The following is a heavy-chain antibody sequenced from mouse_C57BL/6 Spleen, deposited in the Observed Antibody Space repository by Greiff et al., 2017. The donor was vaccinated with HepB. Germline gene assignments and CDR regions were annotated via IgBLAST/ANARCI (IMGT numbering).Heavy chain of an antibody. D-gene: IGHD1-1*01. CDR3: ARHEAATVVDWYFDD. V-gene: IGHV5-6*01. CDR2: ISSGGSYT. CDR1: GFTFTSYG. J-gene: IGHJ1*03. Sequence: EVNVVESGGDLVKPGGSLKLSCAASGFTFTSYGMSWVRQTPDKRLEWVATISSGGSYTDYHDSLKGRVAFSRDNAKNTLYLQMSSLTSEDTAMDYWARHEAATVVDWYFDDWGKGTTVTVSS.